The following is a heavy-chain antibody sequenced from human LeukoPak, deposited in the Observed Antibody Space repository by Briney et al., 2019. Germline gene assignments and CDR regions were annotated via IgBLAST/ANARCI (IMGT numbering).Heavy chain of an antibody. J-gene: IGHJ4*02. CDR2: ISWNSGSI. CDR3: AKDIGAVAGLGTSLDY. V-gene: IGHV3-9*01. CDR1: GFTFDDYA. Sequence: GGSLRLSCSASGFTFDDYAMHWVRQAPGKGLEWVSGISWNSGSIGYADSVKGRFTISRDNAKNSLYLQMNSLRAEDTALYYCAKDIGAVAGLGTSLDYWGQGTLVTVSS. D-gene: IGHD6-19*01.